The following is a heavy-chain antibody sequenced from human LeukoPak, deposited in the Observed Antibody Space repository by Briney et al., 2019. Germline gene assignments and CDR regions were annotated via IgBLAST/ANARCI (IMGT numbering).Heavy chain of an antibody. CDR2: ISGSGGST. J-gene: IGHJ4*02. V-gene: IGHV3-23*01. CDR1: GFTFSSYA. D-gene: IGHD3-16*02. Sequence: PGGSLRLSCAASGFTFSSYAMSWVRQAPGKGLEWVSAISGSGGSTYYADSVKGRFTISRDNSKNTLYLQMNSLRAEDTAVYYCAKDHWGSYHSPMVYWGQGTLVTVSS. CDR3: AKDHWGSYHSPMVY.